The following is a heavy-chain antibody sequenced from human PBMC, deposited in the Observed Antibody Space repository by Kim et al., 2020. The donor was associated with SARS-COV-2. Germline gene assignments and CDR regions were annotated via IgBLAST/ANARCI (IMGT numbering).Heavy chain of an antibody. D-gene: IGHD4-17*01. CDR3: ARRYGDYANYFDF. CDR1: GGSLSTYY. CDR2: IYYSGRT. J-gene: IGHJ4*02. V-gene: IGHV4-59*01. Sequence: SETLSLTCTVSGGSLSTYYWSWIRQPPGKELEWIGDIYYSGRTNYNPSLKSRVSISIDTSRTQFSLNLTSVTAADTAVYYCARRYGDYANYFDFWGQGTLVTVSS.